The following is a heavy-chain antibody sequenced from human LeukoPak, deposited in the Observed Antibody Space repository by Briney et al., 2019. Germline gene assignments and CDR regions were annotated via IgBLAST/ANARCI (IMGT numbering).Heavy chain of an antibody. J-gene: IGHJ4*02. CDR1: GYTFTCYD. Sequence: ASVKVSCKASGYTFTCYDLNWVRQATGQGLEWMGWMNPNSGNTGYAQKFQGRVTMTRDTSISTAYMELSRLRSDDTAVYYCAIASGSYYSFDYWGQGTLVTVSS. D-gene: IGHD3-10*01. CDR2: MNPNSGNT. V-gene: IGHV1-8*01. CDR3: AIASGSYYSFDY.